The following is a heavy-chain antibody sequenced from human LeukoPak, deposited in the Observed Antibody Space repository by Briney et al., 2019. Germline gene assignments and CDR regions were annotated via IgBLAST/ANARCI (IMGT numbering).Heavy chain of an antibody. CDR3: ARTTMVRGTYYMDV. Sequence: SETLSLTCAVYGGSFSSYYWGWIRQPPGKGLEWFGYIYYSGSTNYNPSLKSRVPISVDPSKNQFSLRLSSVTAADTAVYYCARTTMVRGTYYMDVWGKGTTVTVSS. V-gene: IGHV4-59*01. D-gene: IGHD3-10*01. J-gene: IGHJ6*03. CDR1: GGSFSSYY. CDR2: IYYSGST.